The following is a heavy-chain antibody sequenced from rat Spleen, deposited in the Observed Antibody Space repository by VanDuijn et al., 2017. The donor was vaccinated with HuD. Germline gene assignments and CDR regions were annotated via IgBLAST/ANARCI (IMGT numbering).Heavy chain of an antibody. CDR1: GFTFSSYW. V-gene: IGHV5-58*01. CDR2: INTDGSRT. CDR3: AGEGFGVTFAY. Sequence: EVQLVETGGGLVQPGRSLKLSCVASGFTFSSYWMYWIPQAPGKGLEWLSSINTDGSRTYYLDSVRGRFTISRHNAENTVYLQMNSLRSDDTATYYCAGEGFGVTFAYWGQGTLVTVSS. D-gene: IGHD4-3*01. J-gene: IGHJ3*01.